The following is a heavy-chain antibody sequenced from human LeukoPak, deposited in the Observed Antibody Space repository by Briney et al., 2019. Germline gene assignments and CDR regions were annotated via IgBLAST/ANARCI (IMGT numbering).Heavy chain of an antibody. CDR1: GGSISSTSYY. V-gene: IGHV4-39*01. CDR2: VYYNGDT. Sequence: SETLSLTCTVSGGSISSTSYYWGWICQPPGKGLEWIGSVYYNGDTYYNPSLKSRVTISVDTSKNQFSLKLSSVTAADTAVYFCARQPGGEMANALDYWGQGTLVTVSS. D-gene: IGHD5-24*01. CDR3: ARQPGGEMANALDY. J-gene: IGHJ4*02.